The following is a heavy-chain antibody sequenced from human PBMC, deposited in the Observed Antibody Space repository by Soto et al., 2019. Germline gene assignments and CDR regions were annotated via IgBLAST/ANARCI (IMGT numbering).Heavy chain of an antibody. J-gene: IGHJ4*02. Sequence: PGGSLRLSCTTPGFTFGAYALSWFRQAPGKGLEWVGFSRSKGYGGTTEFAASVRGRFTISRDDSNSIAYLQMNSLKTEDTAVYYCTRGMYTAYETAPLFFDFWGQGTLVTVSS. V-gene: IGHV3-49*03. CDR1: GFTFGAYA. CDR3: TRGMYTAYETAPLFFDF. D-gene: IGHD5-12*01. CDR2: SRSKGYGGTT.